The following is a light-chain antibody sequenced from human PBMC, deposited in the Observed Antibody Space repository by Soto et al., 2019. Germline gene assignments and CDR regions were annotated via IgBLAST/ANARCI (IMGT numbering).Light chain of an antibody. CDR3: QQTWT. J-gene: IGKJ1*01. Sequence: DIQMPQSPSSLSASVGDRVTITCRASQSISSYLNWYQQKPGKAPKLLIYAASSLQSGVPSRFSGSGSGTDFTLTISSLQPEDFATYYCQQTWTFGQGTKVEIK. CDR2: AAS. CDR1: QSISSY. V-gene: IGKV1-39*01.